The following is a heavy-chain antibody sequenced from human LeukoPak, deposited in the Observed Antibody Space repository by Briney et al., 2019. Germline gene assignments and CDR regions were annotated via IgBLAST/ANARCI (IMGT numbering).Heavy chain of an antibody. Sequence: SETLSLTCTVAGETMRNYYWNWIRQPPGKGLEWIGFIDHSGNTIYNYNPSLTSRVIISEDASQNQFSLKLSSVTAADTAVYYCARGDIVVVPAANGHAFDIWGQGTMVTVSS. CDR3: ARGDIVVVPAANGHAFDI. V-gene: IGHV4-59*08. J-gene: IGHJ3*02. CDR1: GETMRNYY. CDR2: IDHSGNT. D-gene: IGHD2-2*01.